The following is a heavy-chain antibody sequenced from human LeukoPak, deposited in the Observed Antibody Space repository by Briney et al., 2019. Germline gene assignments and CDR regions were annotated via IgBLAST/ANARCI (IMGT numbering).Heavy chain of an antibody. Sequence: GGSLRLSCTASGFTFSSYTMTWVRQAPGKGLKWVSTVTTGDGNTYYADSVKGRFTVSRDDSKNTLYLQMNSLRAEDTAVYYCAKDGGLWVSAHWGDSWGRGTLVTVSS. J-gene: IGHJ4*02. CDR2: VTTGDGNT. CDR3: AKDGGLWVSAHWGDS. D-gene: IGHD7-27*01. CDR1: GFTFSSYT. V-gene: IGHV3-23*01.